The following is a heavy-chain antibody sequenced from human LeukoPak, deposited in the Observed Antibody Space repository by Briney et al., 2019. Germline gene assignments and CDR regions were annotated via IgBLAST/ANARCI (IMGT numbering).Heavy chain of an antibody. J-gene: IGHJ4*02. CDR3: ARDVVATPYFGY. Sequence: SQTLSLTCALSGDSVSSNSAAWNWIRQSPSRGLEWLGRAYYRPMLYHDYAISVKSRKTLNPNTSKNQFSLQLNSATPEDTAVYFCARDVVATPYFGYWGQGALVTVSS. CDR2: AYYRPMLYH. CDR1: GDSVSSNSAA. D-gene: IGHD5-12*01. V-gene: IGHV6-1*01.